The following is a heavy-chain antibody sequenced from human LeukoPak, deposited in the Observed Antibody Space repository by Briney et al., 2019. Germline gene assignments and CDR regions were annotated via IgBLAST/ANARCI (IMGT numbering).Heavy chain of an antibody. CDR2: IYYSGST. D-gene: IGHD2-15*01. CDR3: AREHCSGGSCYSIYYYYYMDV. J-gene: IGHJ6*03. CDR1: GGSISSSSYY. V-gene: IGHV4-39*07. Sequence: SETLSLTCTVSGGSISSSSYYWGRIRQPPGKGLEWIGSIYYSGSTYYNPSLKSRVTISVDTSKNQFSLKLSSVTAADTAVYYCAREHCSGGSCYSIYYYYYMDVWGKGTTVTVSS.